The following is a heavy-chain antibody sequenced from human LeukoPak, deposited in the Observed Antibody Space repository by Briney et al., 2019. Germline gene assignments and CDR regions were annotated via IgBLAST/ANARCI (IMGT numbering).Heavy chain of an antibody. CDR1: GGSISSSSYY. D-gene: IGHD6-19*01. V-gene: IGHV4-39*01. CDR3: ARQGWSYELDY. J-gene: IGHJ4*02. Sequence: PSETLSLTCTVSGGSISSSSYYWGWIRQPPGKGLEWIGSIYYSGSTYYNPSLKSRVTISVDTSKNQFSLKLSSVTAADTAVYYCARQGWSYELDYWGQGTLVTVSS. CDR2: IYYSGST.